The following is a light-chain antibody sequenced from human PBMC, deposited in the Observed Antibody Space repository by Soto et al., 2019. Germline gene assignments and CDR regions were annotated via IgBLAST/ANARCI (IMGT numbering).Light chain of an antibody. V-gene: IGKV1-39*01. CDR2: KAS. CDR3: QQRSNWPIT. CDR1: QSISTH. Sequence: IQMTQSPSSLAASVVDRVSITFRASQSISTHLSWYQQKPGKAPKLLIYKASSLESGVPSRFSGSGSGTEFTLTISSLEPEDFAVYYCQQRSNWPITFGQGTRLEIK. J-gene: IGKJ5*01.